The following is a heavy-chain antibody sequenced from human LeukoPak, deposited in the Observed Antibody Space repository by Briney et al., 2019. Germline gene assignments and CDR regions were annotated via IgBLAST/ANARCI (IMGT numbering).Heavy chain of an antibody. CDR1: GGSISSYY. J-gene: IGHJ5*02. CDR3: ARGANWFDP. Sequence: PSETLSLTCTVSGGSISSYYWSWIRQPPGKGLEWIGYIYYSGSTHYDPSLRSRVTISVDTSKNQFSLKLNSVTATDTAVYYCARGANWFDPWGQGTLVTVSS. CDR2: IYYSGST. V-gene: IGHV4-59*01.